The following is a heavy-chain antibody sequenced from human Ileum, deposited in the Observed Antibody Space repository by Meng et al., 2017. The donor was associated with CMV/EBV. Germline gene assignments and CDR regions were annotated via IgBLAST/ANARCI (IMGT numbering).Heavy chain of an antibody. J-gene: IGHJ4*03. CDR3: GREKKLPYYDFWSGYYKPGYIDY. V-gene: IGHV1-18*01. CDR1: GYTFTRYV. D-gene: IGHD3-3*01. Sequence: ASVTVSRKASGYTFTRYVISWVRQAPGQGLEWMGWIHAYKGNTNYAQKLQGRVTMNTDTSTSTAYMTLRSVRSDDTAVYYCGREKKLPYYDFWSGYYKPGYIDYWGQGTLVTVSS. CDR2: IHAYKGNT.